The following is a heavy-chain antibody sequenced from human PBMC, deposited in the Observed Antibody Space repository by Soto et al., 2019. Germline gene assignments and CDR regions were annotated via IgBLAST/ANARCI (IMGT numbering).Heavy chain of an antibody. V-gene: IGHV1-69*13. CDR3: ARDCSSTSCYYYYYYGMDV. CDR2: IIPIFGTA. D-gene: IGHD2-2*01. CDR1: GGTFSSYA. Sequence: SVKVSCKASGGTFSSYAISWVRQAPGQGLEWMGGIIPIFGTANYAQKFQGRVTITADESTSTAYMELSSLRSEDTAVYYCARDCSSTSCYYYYYYGMDVWGQGTTVTVSS. J-gene: IGHJ6*02.